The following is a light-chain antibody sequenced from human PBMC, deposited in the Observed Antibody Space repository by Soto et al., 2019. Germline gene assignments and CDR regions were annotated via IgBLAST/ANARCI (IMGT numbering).Light chain of an antibody. Sequence: QPVLTQPASVCGSPGQSITISCTGTRSDIGAYNFVSWYQQHPGEVPKLILYDVNVRPSGVSNRFSGSKSGNTASLTISGLQAEDEADYYCSSWTTSTTMIFGGGTKLTVL. CDR3: SSWTTSTTMI. CDR1: RSDIGAYNF. CDR2: DVN. J-gene: IGLJ2*01. V-gene: IGLV2-14*03.